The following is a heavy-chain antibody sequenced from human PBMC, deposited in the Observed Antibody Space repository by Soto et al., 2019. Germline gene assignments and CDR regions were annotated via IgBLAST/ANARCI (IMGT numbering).Heavy chain of an antibody. V-gene: IGHV4-34*01. D-gene: IGHD3-10*01. Sequence: NPSETLSLTCAVYGGSFSGYYWSWIRQPPGKGLEWIGEINHSGSTNYNPSLKSRVTISVDTSKNQFSLKLSSVTAADTAVYYCARGGRLGKLLYYTHVSYYGMDVWGQGTTVTVSS. CDR3: ARGGRLGKLLYYTHVSYYGMDV. CDR2: INHSGST. J-gene: IGHJ6*02. CDR1: GGSFSGYY.